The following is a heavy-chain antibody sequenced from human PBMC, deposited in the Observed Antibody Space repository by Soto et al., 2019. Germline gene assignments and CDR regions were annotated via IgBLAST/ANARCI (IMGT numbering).Heavy chain of an antibody. D-gene: IGHD4-17*01. Sequence: EVQMLESGGGLVQPGGSLRLSCSVSGFPFSSYALSWVRQIPGKGLEWVSSISGRGTGTFYGDSVKGRFTVSRDNSKDTLYLRMSSLRVEDTAIYFCARGPDDSDVPRWDYWGQGTLVTVSS. CDR1: GFPFSSYA. V-gene: IGHV3-23*01. CDR3: ARGPDDSDVPRWDY. J-gene: IGHJ4*02. CDR2: ISGRGTGT.